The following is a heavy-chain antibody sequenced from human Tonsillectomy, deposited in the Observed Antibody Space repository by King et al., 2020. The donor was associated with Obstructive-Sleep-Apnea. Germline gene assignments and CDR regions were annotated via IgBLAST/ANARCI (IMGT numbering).Heavy chain of an antibody. CDR1: GSSITSGYY. J-gene: IGHJ4*02. D-gene: IGHD6-19*01. CDR3: ARDYTGSGWYFDY. CDR2: LYHSGST. V-gene: IGHV4-38-2*02. Sequence: QLQESGPGLVKPSETLSLTCTVSGSSITSGYYWGWIRQPPGKGLKWIGSLYHSGSTYYSPSLKSRVTISVDTSKNQFSLKLTSVTAADTAVYYCARDYTGSGWYFDYWGQGTLVTVSS.